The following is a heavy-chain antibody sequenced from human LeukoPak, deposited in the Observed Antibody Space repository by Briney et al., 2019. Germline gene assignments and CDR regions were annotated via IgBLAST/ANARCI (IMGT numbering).Heavy chain of an antibody. Sequence: SETLSLTCTVSGGSISSYYWSWIRQPPGKGLEWIGYIYYSGSTNYNPSLKSRVTISVDTSKNQFSLKLSSVTAADTAVYYCARWGYYGSGSYRSGYFQHWGQGTLVTVSS. V-gene: IGHV4-59*01. CDR3: ARWGYYGSGSYRSGYFQH. D-gene: IGHD3-10*01. CDR1: GGSISSYY. CDR2: IYYSGST. J-gene: IGHJ1*01.